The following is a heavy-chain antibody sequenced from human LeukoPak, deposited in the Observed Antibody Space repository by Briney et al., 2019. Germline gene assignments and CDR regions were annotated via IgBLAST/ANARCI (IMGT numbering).Heavy chain of an antibody. CDR2: ISGSGGST. D-gene: IGHD2-21*02. Sequence: GGSLRLSCAASGFTFSNFAMNGVRQAPGKGLEWVSTISGSGGSTYYADSVKGRFTISRDNSKNTLYLQMNSLRADDTAVYYCARDLGGVTDSWGQGTLVTVSS. V-gene: IGHV3-23*01. CDR3: ARDLGGVTDS. J-gene: IGHJ4*02. CDR1: GFTFSNFA.